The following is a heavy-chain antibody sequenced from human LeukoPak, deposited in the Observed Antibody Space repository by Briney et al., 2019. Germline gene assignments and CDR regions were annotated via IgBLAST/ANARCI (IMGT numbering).Heavy chain of an antibody. CDR1: GGSISSYY. J-gene: IGHJ5*02. D-gene: IGHD3-10*01. CDR3: AREIVLWFGPAWFDP. V-gene: IGHV4-59*01. Sequence: PSETLSLTRTVSGGSISSYYWSWIRQPPGKGLEWIGYIYYSGSTNYNPSLKSRVTISVDTSKNQFSLKLSSVTAADTAVYYCAREIVLWFGPAWFDPWGQGTLVTVSS. CDR2: IYYSGST.